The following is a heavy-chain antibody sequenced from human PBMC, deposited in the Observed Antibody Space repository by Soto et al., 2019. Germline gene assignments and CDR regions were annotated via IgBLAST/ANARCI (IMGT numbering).Heavy chain of an antibody. Sequence: QVQLVQSGAEVKKPGSSVKVSCKASGGTFSSYAISWVRQAPGQGLEWMGGIIPIFGTANYAQKFQGRVKITADESTSTAYMELSSLRAEDTAVYYCARGSWYSSSWSDAFDIWGQGTMVTVSS. V-gene: IGHV1-69*01. D-gene: IGHD6-13*01. J-gene: IGHJ3*02. CDR2: IIPIFGTA. CDR1: GGTFSSYA. CDR3: ARGSWYSSSWSDAFDI.